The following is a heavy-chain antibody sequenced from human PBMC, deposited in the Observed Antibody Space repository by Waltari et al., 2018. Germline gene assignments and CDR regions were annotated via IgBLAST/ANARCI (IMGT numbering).Heavy chain of an antibody. J-gene: IGHJ3*02. CDR1: GFTFSSYG. V-gene: IGHV3-30*02. CDR2: IRYDGSNK. D-gene: IGHD1-7*01. Sequence: QVQLVESGGGVVQPGGSLRLSCAASGFTFSSYGMHWVRQAPGKGLEWVAFIRYDGSNKYYADSVKGRFTISRDNSKNTLYLQMNSLRAEDTAVYYCADPELELRNDAFDIWGQGTMVTVSS. CDR3: ADPELELRNDAFDI.